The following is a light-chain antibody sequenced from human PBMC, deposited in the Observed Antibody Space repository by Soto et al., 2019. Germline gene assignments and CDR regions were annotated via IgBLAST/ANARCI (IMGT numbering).Light chain of an antibody. CDR2: AAS. J-gene: IGKJ3*01. CDR3: QQYGRSPPFS. V-gene: IGKV3-20*01. CDR1: QNVGSNY. Sequence: EIVLTQSPGTLSLSPGERATLSCRASQNVGSNYLAWYQQRPDQAPRLLIYAASTRASGIPDRFSGFGSGTDFTLIISNLVPEDFAVYYCQQYGRSPPFSFGPGTKVDV.